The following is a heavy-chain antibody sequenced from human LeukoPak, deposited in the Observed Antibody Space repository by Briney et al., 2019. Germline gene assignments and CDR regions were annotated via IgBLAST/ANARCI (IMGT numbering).Heavy chain of an antibody. V-gene: IGHV4-30-2*01. J-gene: IGHJ4*02. CDR2: IYHSGST. D-gene: IGHD6-13*01. CDR3: ARIDSSSWEGPFDY. CDR1: GGSISSGGYS. Sequence: PSQTLSLTCAVSGGSISSGGYSWSWIRQPPGKGLEWIGYIYHSGSTYYNPSLKSRVTISVDTSKNQFSLKLSSVTAADTAVYYCARIDSSSWEGPFDYWGQGTLVTVSS.